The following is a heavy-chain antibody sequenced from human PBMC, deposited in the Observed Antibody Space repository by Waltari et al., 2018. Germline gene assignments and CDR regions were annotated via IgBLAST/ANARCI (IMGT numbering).Heavy chain of an antibody. V-gene: IGHV3-74*01. Sequence: EVQLVESGGGLVQPGGSLRLPCAASGFTFRSYWMHWVRPAPGKGLVWGARSNGVGSDKSYADSVEGRFTISKDNAKNTLYLQMNSLRAEDTAVYYCATRENYYYDSAYGMNVWGQGTTVSVSS. CDR3: ATRENYYYDSAYGMNV. CDR1: GFTFRSYW. J-gene: IGHJ6*02. D-gene: IGHD3-22*01. CDR2: SNGVGSDK.